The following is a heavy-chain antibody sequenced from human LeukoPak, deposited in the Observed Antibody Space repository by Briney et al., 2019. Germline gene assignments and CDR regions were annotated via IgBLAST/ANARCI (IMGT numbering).Heavy chain of an antibody. V-gene: IGHV4-59*01. CDR3: AGGTVTTGYAFDI. J-gene: IGHJ3*02. D-gene: IGHD4-17*01. CDR1: GGSISSYY. CDR2: IYYSGST. Sequence: PSETLSLTCTVSGGSISSYYWSWIRQPPGKGLEWIGYIYYSGSTNYNPSLKSRVTISVDTSKNQFSLKLSSVTAADTAVYYCAGGTVTTGYAFDIWGQGTMVTVSS.